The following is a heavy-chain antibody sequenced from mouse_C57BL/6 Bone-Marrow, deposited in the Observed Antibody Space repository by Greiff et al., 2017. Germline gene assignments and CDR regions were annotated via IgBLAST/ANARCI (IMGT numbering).Heavy chain of an antibody. Sequence: EVQLVESGGGLVQPGGSLKLSCAASGFTFSDYGMAWVRQAPRKGPEWVAFISNLAYSIYYADTVTGRFTISRENAKNTLYLEMSSLRSEDTAMYYCARQRVYYGSSYGYFDVWGTGTTVTVSS. CDR2: ISNLAYSI. CDR3: ARQRVYYGSSYGYFDV. V-gene: IGHV5-15*01. J-gene: IGHJ1*03. CDR1: GFTFSDYG. D-gene: IGHD1-1*01.